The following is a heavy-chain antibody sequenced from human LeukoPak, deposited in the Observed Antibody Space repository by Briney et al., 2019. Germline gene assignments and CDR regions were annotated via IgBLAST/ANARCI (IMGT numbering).Heavy chain of an antibody. CDR2: IYYTGST. CDR3: ATHNSGTFYNFDS. V-gene: IGHV4-59*08. D-gene: IGHD3-10*01. CDR1: GGSINYRH. Sequence: SETLSLTCTVSGGSINYRHWTWIRQPPGKGLEWIGYIYYTGSTNYNPSLKSRVIISLDTSKNQFSPKLSSVTAADTAVYYCATHNSGTFYNFDSWGQGTLVTVSS. J-gene: IGHJ4*02.